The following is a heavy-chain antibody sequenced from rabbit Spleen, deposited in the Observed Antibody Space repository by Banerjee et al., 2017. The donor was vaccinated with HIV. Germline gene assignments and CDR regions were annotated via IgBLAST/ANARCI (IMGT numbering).Heavy chain of an antibody. CDR3: ARDVLDENGRGYYNL. J-gene: IGHJ4*01. CDR1: GFSFSDRDV. D-gene: IGHD5-1*01. V-gene: IGHV1S45*01. Sequence: QEQLEESGGGLVKPEGSLTLTCKASGFSFSDRDVMCWVRQAPGKGLEWIACSNTATAKAVYANWAKGRFTISKTSATTVTLQMTSLTAADTATYFCARDVLDENGRGYYNLWGQGTLVTVS. CDR2: SNTATAKA.